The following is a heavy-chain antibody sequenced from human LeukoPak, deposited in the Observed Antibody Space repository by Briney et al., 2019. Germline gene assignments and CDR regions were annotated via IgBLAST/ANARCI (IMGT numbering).Heavy chain of an antibody. CDR3: ARDHCTSCYNYFDY. CDR2: IKQDGSED. CDR1: GFTFSDYW. Sequence: PGESLRLSCAASGFTFSDYWMSWVRQAPGKGLEWVANIKQDGSEDFYEDSVNGRFTISRDNAKNSLYLQMNSLRAEDTAVYYCARDHCTSCYNYFDYWGQGTLVTVSS. D-gene: IGHD2-2*02. V-gene: IGHV3-7*01. J-gene: IGHJ4*02.